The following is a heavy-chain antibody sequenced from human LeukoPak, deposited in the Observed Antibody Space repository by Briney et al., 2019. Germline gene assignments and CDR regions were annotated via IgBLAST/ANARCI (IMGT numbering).Heavy chain of an antibody. J-gene: IGHJ5*02. D-gene: IGHD3-10*01. V-gene: IGHV1-46*01. Sequence: ASVKVSCKASGYTFTSYYMHWVRQAPGQGLEWMGIINPSGGSKSYAQKFQGRVTMTRDMSTSTVYMELSSLRSEDTAVYYCARDGTPYGSGTPNWFDPWGQGTLVTVSS. CDR1: GYTFTSYY. CDR2: INPSGGSK. CDR3: ARDGTPYGSGTPNWFDP.